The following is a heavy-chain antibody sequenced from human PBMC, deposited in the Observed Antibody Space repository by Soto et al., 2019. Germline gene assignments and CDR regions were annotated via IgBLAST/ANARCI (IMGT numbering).Heavy chain of an antibody. CDR2: ISSSSSYI. J-gene: IGHJ6*02. V-gene: IGHV3-21*01. CDR3: AREFWRGIVVVPAANRYGMDV. Sequence: GGSLRLSCAASGFTFSSYSMNWVRQAPGKGLEWVSSISSSSSYIYYADPVKGRFTISRDNAKNSLYLQMNSLRAEDTAVYYCAREFWRGIVVVPAANRYGMDVWGQGTTVTVSS. D-gene: IGHD2-2*01. CDR1: GFTFSSYS.